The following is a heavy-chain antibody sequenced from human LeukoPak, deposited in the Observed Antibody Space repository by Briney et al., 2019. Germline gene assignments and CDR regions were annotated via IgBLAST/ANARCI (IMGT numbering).Heavy chain of an antibody. Sequence: PGGSLRLSCAASGFSFSNYWINWVRQAPGKGLEWVANIKQDGSEKQYVDSVKGRFTISRDNAKNSLYLQMNSLRAEDTAVYYCTRDVAVGKGWDAFDIWGQGTTVTVSS. V-gene: IGHV3-7*01. CDR2: IKQDGSEK. CDR1: GFSFSNYW. D-gene: IGHD4-23*01. J-gene: IGHJ3*02. CDR3: TRDVAVGKGWDAFDI.